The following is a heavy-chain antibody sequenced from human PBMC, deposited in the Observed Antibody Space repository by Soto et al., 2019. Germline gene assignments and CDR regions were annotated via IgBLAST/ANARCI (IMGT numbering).Heavy chain of an antibody. CDR1: GFIFNSFG. D-gene: IGHD1-26*01. CDR2: ISSDGSYQ. J-gene: IGHJ4*02. V-gene: IGHV3-30*18. CDR3: AKDQRVVGATRGYIDY. Sequence: QVQLVESGGGVVQPGTSLRLSCAASGFIFNSFGMHWVRQAPGKGLEWVAVISSDGSYQYHVDSVKGRFTISRDNSKNTLFLQMNGLRAEDTAIYYCAKDQRVVGATRGYIDYWGQGTLVIVSS.